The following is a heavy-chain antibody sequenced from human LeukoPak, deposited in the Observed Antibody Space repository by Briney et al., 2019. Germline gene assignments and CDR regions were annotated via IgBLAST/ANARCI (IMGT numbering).Heavy chain of an antibody. CDR1: GGSINSGSHY. V-gene: IGHV4-39*01. CDR3: ARLMVRGVALDY. J-gene: IGHJ4*02. CDR2: FDYSGST. D-gene: IGHD3-10*01. Sequence: SETLSLTCTVSGGSINSGSHYWGWIRQPPGKGLEWIGSFDYSGSTYYNPSLKSRVTISVDTSKNQFSLKLSSVTAADTAVYYCARLMVRGVALDYWGQGTLVTVSS.